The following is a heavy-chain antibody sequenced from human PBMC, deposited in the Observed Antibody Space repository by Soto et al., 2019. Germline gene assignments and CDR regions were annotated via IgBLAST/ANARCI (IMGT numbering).Heavy chain of an antibody. D-gene: IGHD5-18*01. CDR3: ARNSRGYSYGYFDY. V-gene: IGHV1-18*04. Sequence: ASVKVSCKASGYTFTSYGISWVRQAPGQGLEWMGWISAYNGNTNYAQKLQGRVTMTTDTSTSTAYMELRSLRSDDTAVYYCARNSRGYSYGYFDYWGQGTLVTVSS. J-gene: IGHJ4*02. CDR2: ISAYNGNT. CDR1: GYTFTSYG.